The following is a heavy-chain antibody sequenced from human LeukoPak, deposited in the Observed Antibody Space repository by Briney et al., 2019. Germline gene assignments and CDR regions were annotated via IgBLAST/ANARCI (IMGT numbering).Heavy chain of an antibody. CDR2: IYYSGST. J-gene: IGHJ4*02. V-gene: IGHV4-39*01. CDR3: ARRTPNYYDSSGYDY. CDR1: GGSISSSSYY. Sequence: SETLSLTCTVSGGSISSSSYYWGWIRQHPGKGLEWIGSIYYSGSTYYNPSLKSRVTISVDTSKNQFSLKLSSVTAADTAVYYCARRTPNYYDSSGYDYWGQGTLVTVSS. D-gene: IGHD3-22*01.